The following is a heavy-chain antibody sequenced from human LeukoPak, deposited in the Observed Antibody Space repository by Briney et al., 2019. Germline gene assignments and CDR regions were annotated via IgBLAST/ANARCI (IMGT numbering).Heavy chain of an antibody. CDR2: IYTSGST. V-gene: IGHV4-4*09. CDR1: GGSISSYY. Sequence: PSETLSLTCTVSGGSISSYYWTWIRQSPGKGLEWIGYIYTSGSTRYNPSLKSRVTISVDTSKNQFSLKLSSVTAADRAVYYRVRSIDDDWKFDLWGRGTLVTVSS. J-gene: IGHJ2*01. CDR3: VRSIDDDWKFDL. D-gene: IGHD1-1*01.